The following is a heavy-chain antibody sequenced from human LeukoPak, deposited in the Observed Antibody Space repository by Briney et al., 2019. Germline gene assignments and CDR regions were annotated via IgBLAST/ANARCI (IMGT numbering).Heavy chain of an antibody. Sequence: PSETLSLTCSVSGVSISSTSYYWAWIRQPPGKGLEWIGSIHYSGSTYYNPSLKSRVTLSVDTSKNQFSLKLSSVTAADTAVYYCARERAAAGDSWGQGTLVTVSS. D-gene: IGHD6-13*01. V-gene: IGHV4-39*07. J-gene: IGHJ4*02. CDR2: IHYSGST. CDR3: ARERAAAGDS. CDR1: GVSISSTSYY.